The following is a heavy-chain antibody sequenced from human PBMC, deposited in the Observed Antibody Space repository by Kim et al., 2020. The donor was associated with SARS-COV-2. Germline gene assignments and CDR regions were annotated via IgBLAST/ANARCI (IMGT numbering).Heavy chain of an antibody. CDR1: GGSISSYY. D-gene: IGHD6-13*01. V-gene: IGHV4-59*01. J-gene: IGHJ5*02. CDR2: IYYSGST. Sequence: SETLSLTCTVSGGSISSYYWSWIRQPPGKGLEWIGYIYYSGSTNYNPSLKSRVTISVDTSKNQFSLKLSSVTAADTAVYYCARDSSSWDNWFDPWGQGTTVTVSS. CDR3: ARDSSSWDNWFDP.